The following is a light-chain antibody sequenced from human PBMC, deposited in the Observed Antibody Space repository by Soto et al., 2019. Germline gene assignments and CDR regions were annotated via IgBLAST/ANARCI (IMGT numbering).Light chain of an antibody. CDR2: WAS. J-gene: IGKJ3*01. Sequence: DIVMTQSPDSLAVSLGERATIYCKSSQSVLHSSNNKDYLAWYQQKPGQSPKLLIYWASTRESGVPDRFSGSGSATEFTLTISSLQAEDVAVYYCQQYYSTPFTFXPGTKVDIK. V-gene: IGKV4-1*01. CDR1: QSVLHSSNNKDY. CDR3: QQYYSTPFT.